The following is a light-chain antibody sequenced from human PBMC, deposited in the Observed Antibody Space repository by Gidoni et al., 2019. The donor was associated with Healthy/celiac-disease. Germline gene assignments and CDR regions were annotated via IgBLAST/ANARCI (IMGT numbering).Light chain of an antibody. V-gene: IGKV1-5*03. CDR2: TAS. CDR3: QQYNSPSIT. Sequence: DIKMTQSPSTLSASVGDRVTITCRASQSISSWLAWYQQKPGKAPKLLIYTASSLESGVPSRFSGSGSGTEFTLTISSLQPDDFATYYCQQYNSPSITFGQGTRLEIK. CDR1: QSISSW. J-gene: IGKJ5*01.